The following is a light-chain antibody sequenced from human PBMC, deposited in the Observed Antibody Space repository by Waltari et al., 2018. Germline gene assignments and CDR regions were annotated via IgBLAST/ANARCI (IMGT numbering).Light chain of an antibody. V-gene: IGLV3-1*01. CDR1: KLGYKY. CDR3: QAWDNVPHVV. CDR2: QDT. Sequence: SYELTQPPSVSVSPGQTASITCSGDKLGYKYACWYQQKPGQSPLLVVYQDTKRPSGIPERFSGSKSGDTASLTITGTQAMDEADYYCQAWDNVPHVVFGGGTKLTV. J-gene: IGLJ2*01.